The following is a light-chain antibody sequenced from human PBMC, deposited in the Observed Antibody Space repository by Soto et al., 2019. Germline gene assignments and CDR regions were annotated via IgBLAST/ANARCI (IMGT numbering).Light chain of an antibody. CDR3: CSFAGSSTYV. J-gene: IGLJ1*01. Sequence: QSVLTQPASVSGSPGQSITISCTGTSSDVGSYDLVSWYQHHPGKAPKLMIYEVSKRPSGVSNRFSGSKSDNTASLTISGLQAEDEADYYCCSFAGSSTYVFGNGTKVTVL. V-gene: IGLV2-23*02. CDR1: SSDVGSYDL. CDR2: EVS.